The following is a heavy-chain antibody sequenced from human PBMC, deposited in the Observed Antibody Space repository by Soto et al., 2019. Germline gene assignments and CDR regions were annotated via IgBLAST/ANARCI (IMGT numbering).Heavy chain of an antibody. V-gene: IGHV1-18*01. Sequence: QVQLLQSGAEVKKPGASVKVSCKASGYTFTNYGITWVRQAPGQGLEWMGWISAYNGNTHYTQRLQGRVTMTTDTSTSTAYMELRGLRSDDTAVYYCARVPQLVGYFYYYMDVWGEGTTVTVSS. CDR3: ARVPQLVGYFYYYMDV. D-gene: IGHD6-6*01. J-gene: IGHJ6*03. CDR1: GYTFTNYG. CDR2: ISAYNGNT.